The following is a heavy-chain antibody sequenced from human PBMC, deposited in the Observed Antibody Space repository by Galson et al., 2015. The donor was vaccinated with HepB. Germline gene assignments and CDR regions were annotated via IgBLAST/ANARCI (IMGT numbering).Heavy chain of an antibody. V-gene: IGHV4-59*08. J-gene: IGHJ4*02. CDR3: ARIWYSSGWVFDY. CDR1: GGSISSYY. D-gene: IGHD6-19*01. CDR2: IYYSGST. Sequence: ETLSLTCTVSGGSISSYYWSWIRQPPGKGLEWIGYIYYSGSTNYNPSLKSRVTISVDTSKNQFSLKLSSVTAADTAVYYCARIWYSSGWVFDYWGQGTLVTVSS.